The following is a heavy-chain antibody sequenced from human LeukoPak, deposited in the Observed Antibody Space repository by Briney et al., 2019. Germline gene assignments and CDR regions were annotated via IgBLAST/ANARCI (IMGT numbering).Heavy chain of an antibody. V-gene: IGHV3-23*01. CDR1: GLTFSSYA. CDR2: ISGSGGST. D-gene: IGHD2-15*01. Sequence: GGSLRLSCAASGLTFSSYAMSRVRQAPGKGLEWVSAISGSGGSTYYAGSVKGRFTISRDNSKNTLYLQMNSLRADDTAVYYCARDQAANYFDYWGQGTLVTVSS. J-gene: IGHJ4*01. CDR3: ARDQAANYFDY.